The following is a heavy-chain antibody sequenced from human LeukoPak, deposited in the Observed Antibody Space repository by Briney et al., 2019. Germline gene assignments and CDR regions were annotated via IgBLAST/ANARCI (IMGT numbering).Heavy chain of an antibody. V-gene: IGHV4-61*02. CDR2: ISSSGST. J-gene: IGHJ3*02. CDR3: ARGPYSYDSSGAFDI. Sequence: SETLSLTCTVSVDSISSGDYYGRWLRQPAGRGLEWLGRISSSGSTNYNPSLKSRVTISVDTSKNQFSLKLSSVTAADTAVYFCARGPYSYDSSGAFDIWGQGTMVTVSS. CDR1: VDSISSGDYY. D-gene: IGHD3-22*01.